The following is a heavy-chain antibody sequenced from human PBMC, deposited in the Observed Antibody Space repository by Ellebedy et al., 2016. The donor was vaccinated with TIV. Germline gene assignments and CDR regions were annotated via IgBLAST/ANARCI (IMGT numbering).Heavy chain of an antibody. CDR1: VFTFSSYW. D-gene: IGHD3-22*01. CDR2: IKQDGSEK. J-gene: IGHJ4*02. V-gene: IGHV3-7*03. CDR3: AREGYDGFFDY. Sequence: GGSLRLXCAASVFTFSSYWMSWVRQAPGKGLEWVANIKQDGSEKYYVDSVKGRFTISRDNAKNSLYLQMNSLRAEDTAVYYCAREGYDGFFDYWGQGTLVTVSS.